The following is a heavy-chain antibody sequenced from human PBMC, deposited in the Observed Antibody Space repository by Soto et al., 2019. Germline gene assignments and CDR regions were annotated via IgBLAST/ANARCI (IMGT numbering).Heavy chain of an antibody. D-gene: IGHD6-19*01. CDR3: AKKRIAVAGTGYYFDY. Sequence: GGSLRLSCAASGFTFTNYAMGWVRQAPGKGLEWVSVVSSGGSTYYADSVTGRFTVSRDNSKNTLSLQMNSLRAEDTAVYYCAKKRIAVAGTGYYFDYWGQGTLVTVSS. CDR2: VSSGGST. V-gene: IGHV3-23*01. J-gene: IGHJ4*02. CDR1: GFTFTNYA.